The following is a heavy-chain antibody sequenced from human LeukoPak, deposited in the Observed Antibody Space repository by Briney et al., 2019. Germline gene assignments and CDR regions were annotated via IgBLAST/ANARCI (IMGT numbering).Heavy chain of an antibody. J-gene: IGHJ4*02. V-gene: IGHV3-33*01. CDR1: GFTFSSYG. Sequence: PGGSLRLSCAASGFTFSSYGMHWVRQAPGKGLEWVAVIWYDGSNKYYADSVKGRFTISRDNSKNTLYPQMNSLRAEDTAVYYCARGMVLDYGGHAGDYWGQGTLVTVSS. CDR2: IWYDGSNK. D-gene: IGHD4-23*01. CDR3: ARGMVLDYGGHAGDY.